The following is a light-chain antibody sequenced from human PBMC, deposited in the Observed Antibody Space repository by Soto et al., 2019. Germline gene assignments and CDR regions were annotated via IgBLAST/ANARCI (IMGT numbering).Light chain of an antibody. Sequence: IQLTQYPSSLSPPAGDRVTITCRESQGISSWLAWYQQKPGKAPKLLIYAASSLQSGVPSRFSGSGSGTDFTLTISSLQPEDFAVYYCHHYGGSPITFGQGTRLEI. V-gene: IGKV1-12*01. CDR1: QGISSW. J-gene: IGKJ5*01. CDR2: AAS. CDR3: HHYGGSPIT.